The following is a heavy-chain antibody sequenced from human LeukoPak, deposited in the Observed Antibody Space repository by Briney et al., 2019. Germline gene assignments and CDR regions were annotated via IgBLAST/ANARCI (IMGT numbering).Heavy chain of an antibody. CDR3: ARGPYCRGGSCYLGYYYYGMDV. D-gene: IGHD2-15*01. V-gene: IGHV5-51*01. CDR1: GYSFTSYW. CDR2: IYPGDSDT. J-gene: IGHJ6*02. Sequence: GESLKISCKGSGYSFTSYWIGWVRQMPGKGLEWMGIIYPGDSDTRYSPSFQGQVTISADKSISTAYLQWSSLKASDTAMYYCARGPYCRGGSCYLGYYYYGMDVWGQGTTVTVSS.